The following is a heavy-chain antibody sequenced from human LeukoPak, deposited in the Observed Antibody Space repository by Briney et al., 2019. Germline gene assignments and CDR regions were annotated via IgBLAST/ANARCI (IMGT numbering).Heavy chain of an antibody. Sequence: KTSETLSLTCTVSGGSISSSSYYWGWIRQPPGKGLEWIGSIYYSGSTYYNPSLKSRVTISVDTSKNQFSLKLSSVTAADTAVYYCARVDYYDSSGLKIYAFDTWGQGTMVTVSS. V-gene: IGHV4-39*07. J-gene: IGHJ3*02. CDR3: ARVDYYDSSGLKIYAFDT. D-gene: IGHD3-22*01. CDR1: GGSISSSSYY. CDR2: IYYSGST.